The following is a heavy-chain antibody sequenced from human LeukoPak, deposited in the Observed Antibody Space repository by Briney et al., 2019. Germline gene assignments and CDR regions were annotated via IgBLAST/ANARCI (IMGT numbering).Heavy chain of an antibody. CDR3: ARSHYDILTGYYPDGDY. D-gene: IGHD3-9*01. J-gene: IGHJ4*02. CDR2: INTNTGNP. Sequence: GASVKVSCKASGYTFTGYYIHWVRQAPGQVLEWMGWINTNTGNPTYAQGFTGRFVFSLDTSVSTAYLQISSLKAEDTAVYYCARSHYDILTGYYPDGDYWGQGTLVTVSS. CDR1: GYTFTGYY. V-gene: IGHV7-4-1*02.